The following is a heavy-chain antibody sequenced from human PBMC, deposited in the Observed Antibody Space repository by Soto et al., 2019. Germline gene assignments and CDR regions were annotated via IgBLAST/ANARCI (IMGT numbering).Heavy chain of an antibody. D-gene: IGHD1-1*01. CDR1: GYTFTSYY. Sequence: GASVKVSCKASGYTFTSYYMHWVRQAPGQGLEWMGIINPSGGSTSYARKFQGRVTMTRDTSTSTVHMELSSLRSEDTAVYYCALPRLPWRPDAFDIWGQGTMVTV. V-gene: IGHV1-46*01. J-gene: IGHJ3*02. CDR3: ALPRLPWRPDAFDI. CDR2: INPSGGST.